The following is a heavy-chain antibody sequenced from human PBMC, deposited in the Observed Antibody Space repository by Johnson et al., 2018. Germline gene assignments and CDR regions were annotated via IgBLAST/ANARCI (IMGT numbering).Heavy chain of an antibody. J-gene: IGHJ3*02. CDR1: GFTFSSYA. Sequence: QVQLVQSGGGVVQXGRSXRLXCAASGFTFSSYAMHWVRQAPGKGLEWVAVISYDGSNKYYADSVKGRFTISRDNSKNTLYLQMNSLRAEDTAVYYCARGPRGEDDAFDIWGQGTMVTVSS. V-gene: IGHV3-30-3*01. CDR3: ARGPRGEDDAFDI. CDR2: ISYDGSNK. D-gene: IGHD3-16*01.